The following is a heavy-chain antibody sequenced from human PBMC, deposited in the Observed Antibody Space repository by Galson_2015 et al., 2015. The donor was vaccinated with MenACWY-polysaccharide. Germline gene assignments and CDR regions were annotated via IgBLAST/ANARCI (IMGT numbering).Heavy chain of an antibody. J-gene: IGHJ4*02. CDR3: ARSDYGDYVDY. CDR1: GFSLSNARMG. CDR2: IFSNDEK. D-gene: IGHD4-17*01. V-gene: IGHV2-26*01. Sequence: PALVKPTQTLTLTCTVSGFSLSNARMGVSWIRQPPGKALEWLAHIFSNDEKSYSTSLKSRLTISKDTSKSQVVLTMTNMDPVDAATYYCARSDYGDYVDYWGQGTLVTVSS.